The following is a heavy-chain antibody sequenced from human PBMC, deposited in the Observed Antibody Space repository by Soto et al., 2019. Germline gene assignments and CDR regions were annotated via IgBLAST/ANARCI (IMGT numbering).Heavy chain of an antibody. D-gene: IGHD3-16*02. Sequence: ASVKVSCKASGYTFTSYDINWVRQATGQGLGWMGWMNPNSGNTGYAQKFQGRVTMTRNTSISTAYMELSSLRSEDTAVYYCARGSYRVCDLYYYYYGMDVWGQGTTVTVSS. J-gene: IGHJ6*02. CDR1: GYTFTSYD. CDR2: MNPNSGNT. CDR3: ARGSYRVCDLYYYYYGMDV. V-gene: IGHV1-8*01.